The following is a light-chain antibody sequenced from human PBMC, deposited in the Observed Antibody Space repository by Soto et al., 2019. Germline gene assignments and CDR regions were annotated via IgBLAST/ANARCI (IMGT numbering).Light chain of an antibody. Sequence: QSVLTQPRSVSGSPGQSVTISCTGTSSDVGGYNYVSWYQQHPGKASKLMIYDVSKRPSGFLDRFSGSKSGNTASLTISGLQAEDEADYYCCSYAGSYTYVFGTGTKVTVL. J-gene: IGLJ1*01. CDR2: DVS. CDR1: SSDVGGYNY. V-gene: IGLV2-11*01. CDR3: CSYAGSYTYV.